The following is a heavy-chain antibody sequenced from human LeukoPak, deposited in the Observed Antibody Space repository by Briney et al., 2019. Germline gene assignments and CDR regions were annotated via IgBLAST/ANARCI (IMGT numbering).Heavy chain of an antibody. CDR2: MNPNSGNT. CDR3: ARGPHKNDGGYSGKSWFDP. Sequence: ASVKVSCKASGYTFTSYDINWVRQATGLGPEWMGWMNPNSGNTGYAQKFQGRVTMTRNTSISTAYLELSSLTSEDTAGYYCARGPHKNDGGYSGKSWFDPWGQGSPVTVSS. J-gene: IGHJ5*01. V-gene: IGHV1-8*01. D-gene: IGHD4-23*01. CDR1: GYTFTSYD.